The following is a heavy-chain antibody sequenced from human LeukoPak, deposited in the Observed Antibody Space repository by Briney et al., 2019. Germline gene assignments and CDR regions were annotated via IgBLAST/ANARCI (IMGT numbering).Heavy chain of an antibody. J-gene: IGHJ3*02. CDR3: ARAPGRNDAFDI. CDR2: ISYDGSNK. V-gene: IGHV3-30-3*01. Sequence: PGGSLRLSCAASGFTFSSYAMHWVRQAPGKGLEGVAVISYDGSNKYYADSVKGRFTISRDNSKNTLYLQMNSLRAEDTAVYYCARAPGRNDAFDIWGQGTMVTVSS. D-gene: IGHD3-10*01. CDR1: GFTFSSYA.